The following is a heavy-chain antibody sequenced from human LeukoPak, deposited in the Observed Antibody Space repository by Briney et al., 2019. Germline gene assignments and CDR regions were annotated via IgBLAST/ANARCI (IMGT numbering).Heavy chain of an antibody. V-gene: IGHV1-2*02. CDR1: GYSFTGYY. Sequence: GASVKVSCKASGYSFTGYYIHWVRQAPGQGLEWMGWINPNSGDTKHAQKFQGRVTLTRDTSIGTASIELSSLRSDDTAVYFCAGELGVGSTFPPLNYWGQGTLVTVSS. CDR2: INPNSGDT. J-gene: IGHJ4*02. D-gene: IGHD1-26*01. CDR3: AGELGVGSTFPPLNY.